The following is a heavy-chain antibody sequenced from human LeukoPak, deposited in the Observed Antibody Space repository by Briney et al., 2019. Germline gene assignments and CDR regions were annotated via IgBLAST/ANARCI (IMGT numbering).Heavy chain of an antibody. CDR1: GGSISSYY. CDR2: IYYSGST. J-gene: IGHJ6*03. V-gene: IGHV4-59*01. Sequence: PSETLSLTCTVSGGSISSYYWSWIRQPPGKGLEWIGYIYYSGSTNYNPSLKSRVTISVDTSKNQFSLKLSSLTAADTAVYYCARDDYGGNSPYYYYMDVWGKGTTVTVSS. CDR3: ARDDYGGNSPYYYYMDV. D-gene: IGHD4-23*01.